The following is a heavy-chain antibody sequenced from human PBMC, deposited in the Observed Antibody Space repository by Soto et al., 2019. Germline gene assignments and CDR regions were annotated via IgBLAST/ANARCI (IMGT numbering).Heavy chain of an antibody. CDR1: GASSTNVDSL. V-gene: IGHV4-31*03. J-gene: IGHJ4*02. D-gene: IGHD5-18*01. CDR3: AKMERTQLWLLVQN. CDR2: TTYGGSI. Sequence: SETLSLTCTVSGASSTNVDSLWSWLRQHRDKGLEWLAYTTYGGSIYYTPSLRSRLSVSIDKSKSQFSLNVRSVTAADTAVYFCAKMERTQLWLLVQNWGQGLPVTVSS.